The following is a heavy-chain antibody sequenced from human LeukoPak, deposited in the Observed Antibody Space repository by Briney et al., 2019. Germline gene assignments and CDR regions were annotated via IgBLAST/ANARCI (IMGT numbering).Heavy chain of an antibody. CDR1: GFTFSSYA. CDR2: ISGSGGST. CDR3: ASRGYSYGYDY. V-gene: IGHV3-23*01. D-gene: IGHD5-18*01. J-gene: IGHJ4*02. Sequence: GGSLRLSRAASGFTFSSYAMSWVRQAPGKGLEWVSAISGSGGSTYYADSAKGRFTISRDNSKNTLYLQMNSLRAEDTAVYYCASRGYSYGYDYWGQGTLVTVSS.